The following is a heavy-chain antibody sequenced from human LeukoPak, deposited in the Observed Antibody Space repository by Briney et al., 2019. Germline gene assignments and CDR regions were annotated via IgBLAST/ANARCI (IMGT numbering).Heavy chain of an antibody. CDR3: ARDICSGGSCYSPLL. CDR1: GFTFSSYS. Sequence: PGGSLRLSCAASGFTFSSYSMNWVRQAPGKGLEWVSSISSGSSYIYYADSVKGRFTISRDNAKNSLYLQMNSLRAEDTALYYCARDICSGGSCYSPLLWGRGTLVTVSS. D-gene: IGHD2-15*01. J-gene: IGHJ4*02. V-gene: IGHV3-21*01. CDR2: ISSGSSYI.